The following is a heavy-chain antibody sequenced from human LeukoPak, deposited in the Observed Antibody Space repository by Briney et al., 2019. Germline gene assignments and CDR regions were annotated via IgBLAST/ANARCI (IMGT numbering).Heavy chain of an antibody. CDR1: GFTFSDYW. D-gene: IGHD2-2*01. Sequence: PGGSLRLSCAASGFTFSDYWMTWVRQAPGKGLEWVANIKQDGSEGYYVGSVKGRFTVSRDNAKSPLYLQLNSLRAEDTAVYYCATRSCSISACRASSYHCMDFWGKGTTVTVSS. CDR3: ATRSCSISACRASSYHCMDF. J-gene: IGHJ6*03. V-gene: IGHV3-7*01. CDR2: IKQDGSEG.